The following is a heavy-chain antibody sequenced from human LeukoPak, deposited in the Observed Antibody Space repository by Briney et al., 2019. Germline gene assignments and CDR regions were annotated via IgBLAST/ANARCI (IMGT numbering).Heavy chain of an antibody. Sequence: GASVKVSCKASGYTFTSYGISWVRQAPGQGLEWMGWISAYNGNTNHAQKLQGRVTMTTDTSTSTAYMELRSLRSDDTAVYYCAYYKRDGGYCSSTSCQGFSFDYWGQGTLVTVSS. D-gene: IGHD2-2*01. V-gene: IGHV1-18*01. CDR2: ISAYNGNT. CDR1: GYTFTSYG. CDR3: AYYKRDGGYCSSTSCQGFSFDY. J-gene: IGHJ4*02.